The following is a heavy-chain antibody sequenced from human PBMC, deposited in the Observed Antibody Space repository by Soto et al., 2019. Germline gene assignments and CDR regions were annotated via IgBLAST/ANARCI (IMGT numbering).Heavy chain of an antibody. J-gene: IGHJ3*02. D-gene: IGHD3-22*01. CDR2: FDPEDGET. Sequence: ASVKVSCKVSGYTLTELSMHWVRQAPGKGLEWMGGFDPEDGETIYAQKFQGRVTMTEDTSTDTAYMELSSLRSEDTAAYYCATASSGLGGAFDIWGQGTMVTVSS. CDR3: ATASSGLGGAFDI. V-gene: IGHV1-24*01. CDR1: GYTLTELS.